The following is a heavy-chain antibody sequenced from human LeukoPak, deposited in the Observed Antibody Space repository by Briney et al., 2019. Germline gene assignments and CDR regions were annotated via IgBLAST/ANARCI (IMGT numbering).Heavy chain of an antibody. CDR2: IYTSGST. V-gene: IGHV4-61*02. CDR3: AREVAGIYSPDSFFDY. CDR1: GGSISSGSYY. J-gene: IGHJ4*02. D-gene: IGHD5-18*01. Sequence: SQTLSLTCTVSGGSISSGSYYWSWIRQPAGKGLEWIGRIYTSGSTNYNPSLKSRVTISVDTSKNQFSLKLSSVTAADTAVYYCAREVAGIYSPDSFFDYWGQGTLVTVSS.